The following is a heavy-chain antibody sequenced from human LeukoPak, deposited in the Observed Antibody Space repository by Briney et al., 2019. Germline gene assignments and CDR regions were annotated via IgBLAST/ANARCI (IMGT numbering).Heavy chain of an antibody. D-gene: IGHD3-22*01. V-gene: IGHV4-59*01. CDR1: GGSISSYY. J-gene: IGHJ6*02. CDR3: ARDRTYYYDSSGYYSTNYYYYYGMDV. Sequence: SDTLSLTCTVSGGSISSYYWSWIRQPPGKGLEWIGYIYYSGSTNYNPSLKSRVTISVDTSKNQFSLKLSSVTAADTAVYYCARDRTYYYDSSGYYSTNYYYYYGMDVWGQGTTVTVSS. CDR2: IYYSGST.